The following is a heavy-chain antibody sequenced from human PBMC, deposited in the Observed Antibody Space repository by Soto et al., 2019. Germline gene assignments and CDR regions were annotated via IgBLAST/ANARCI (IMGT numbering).Heavy chain of an antibody. CDR3: TRDTDRADGMDV. CDR1: RFTFSSYA. D-gene: IGHD5-18*01. Sequence: GGSLRLSCAASRFTFSSYAMNWVRQAPGKGLEWVSSISSSTTYIYYTDSVKGRFTISRDNAKNSLYLQMNSLRAEDTAVYYCTRDTDRADGMDVWGQGATVTVSS. V-gene: IGHV3-21*01. CDR2: ISSSTTYI. J-gene: IGHJ6*02.